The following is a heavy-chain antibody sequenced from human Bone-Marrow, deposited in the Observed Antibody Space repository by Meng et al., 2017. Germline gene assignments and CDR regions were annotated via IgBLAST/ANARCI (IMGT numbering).Heavy chain of an antibody. Sequence: QAELQESGPGLVKPSGTLSLTCAVSGASISSSHWWGWVRQPPGKGLEWIGEIYHDGSTNYTPSLKSRVTISVDKSKNQFSLKLSSVTAADTAVYYCARAAYDIWSGYAPWGQGSLVTVSS. CDR2: IYHDGST. V-gene: IGHV4-4*02. D-gene: IGHD3-3*01. J-gene: IGHJ5*02. CDR1: GASISSSHW. CDR3: ARAAYDIWSGYAP.